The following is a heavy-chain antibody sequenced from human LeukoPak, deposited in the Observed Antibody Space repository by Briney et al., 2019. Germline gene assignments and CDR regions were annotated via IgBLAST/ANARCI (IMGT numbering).Heavy chain of an antibody. Sequence: ASVTVSCTASGYTFTSYDINWVRQAPGQGLEWMGWISAYNGNTNYAQKLQGRVTMTTDTSTSTAYMELRSLRSDDTAVYYCARDSSSWYVRWFDPWGQGTLVTVSS. D-gene: IGHD6-13*01. V-gene: IGHV1-18*01. CDR2: ISAYNGNT. CDR3: ARDSSSWYVRWFDP. J-gene: IGHJ5*02. CDR1: GYTFTSYD.